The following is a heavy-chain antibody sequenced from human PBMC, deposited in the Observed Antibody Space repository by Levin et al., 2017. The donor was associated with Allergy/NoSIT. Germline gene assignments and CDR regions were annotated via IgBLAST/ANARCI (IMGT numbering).Heavy chain of an antibody. CDR1: GYTFTSYD. J-gene: IGHJ4*02. CDR3: ARGDYYDSAHFDY. V-gene: IGHV1-8*01. Sequence: GESLKISCKASGYTFTSYDINWVRQATGQGLEWMGWMNPNSGNTGYAQKFQGRVTMTRNTSISTAYMELSSLRSEDTAVYYCARGDYYDSAHFDYWGQGTLVTVSS. D-gene: IGHD3-22*01. CDR2: MNPNSGNT.